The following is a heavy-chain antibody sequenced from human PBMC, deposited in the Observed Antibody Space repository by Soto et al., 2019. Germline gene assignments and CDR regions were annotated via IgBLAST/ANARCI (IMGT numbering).Heavy chain of an antibody. CDR1: GYPISSSTS. J-gene: IGHJ5*02. CDR2: IYYSGRT. V-gene: IGHV4-28*01. D-gene: IGHD2-21*02. CDR3: ARKGDEGWFDP. Sequence: SETLSLTCAVSGYPISSSTSWGWIRQPPGKGLEWIGHIYYSGRTYYNPSLKSRVTMSVDTSKNQFSLKLSSVTAVDTAVYYCARKGDEGWFDPWGQGTLVTVSS.